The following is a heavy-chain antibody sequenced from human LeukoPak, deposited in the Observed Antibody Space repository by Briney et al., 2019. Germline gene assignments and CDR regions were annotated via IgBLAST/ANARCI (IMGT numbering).Heavy chain of an antibody. J-gene: IGHJ3*02. V-gene: IGHV3-33*08. CDR1: GFTFSDYY. CDR2: IWYDGRNK. D-gene: IGHD3-16*02. CDR3: ARVNRGDAFDI. Sequence: GGSLRLSCAASGFTFSDYYMSWIRQAPGKGLEWVAVIWYDGRNKFYADSLKGRFTISRDNSKNTLYLQMNSLRAEDTAVYYCARVNRGDAFDIWGQGTLVTVS.